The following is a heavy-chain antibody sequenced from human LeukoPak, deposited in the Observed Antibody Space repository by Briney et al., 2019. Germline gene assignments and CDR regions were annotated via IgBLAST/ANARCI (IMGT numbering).Heavy chain of an antibody. Sequence: PGGSLRLSCAASGFTFSSYAMSWVRQAPGKGLEWVSAISGSGGSTYYAGSVKGRFTISRDNSKNTLYLQMNSLRAEDTAVYYCAKEEGFSSSSLVDYWGQGTLVTVSS. V-gene: IGHV3-23*01. D-gene: IGHD6-6*01. CDR2: ISGSGGST. CDR3: AKEEGFSSSSLVDY. CDR1: GFTFSSYA. J-gene: IGHJ4*02.